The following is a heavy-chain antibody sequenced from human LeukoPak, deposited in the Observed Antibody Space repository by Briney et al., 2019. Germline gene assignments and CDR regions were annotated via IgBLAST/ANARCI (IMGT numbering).Heavy chain of an antibody. CDR1: GGTFSNSD. Sequence: SESLSPTRAVLGGTFSNSDWTWISQHPGKGREWIGSINHSGRANYSPSLKSPITISADTSKKQFSLRLRSVTAADTAVYYCTRVRSRVTIFGVALNWLDSWGQGNLVTVSS. CDR3: TRVRSRVTIFGVALNWLDS. V-gene: IGHV4-34*01. CDR2: INHSGRA. J-gene: IGHJ5*01. D-gene: IGHD3-3*01.